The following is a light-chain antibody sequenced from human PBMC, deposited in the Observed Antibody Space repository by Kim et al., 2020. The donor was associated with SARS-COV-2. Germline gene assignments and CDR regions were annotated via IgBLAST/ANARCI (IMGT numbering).Light chain of an antibody. J-gene: IGLJ3*02. V-gene: IGLV6-57*03. CDR1: SGSIASNY. Sequence: KTVTNSCTRSSGSIASNYVQWYQQRPGSAPTTVIYEDNQRPSGVPDRFSGSIDSSSNSASLTISGLKTEDEADYYCQSYDSSNPWVFGGGTKLTVL. CDR3: QSYDSSNPWV. CDR2: EDN.